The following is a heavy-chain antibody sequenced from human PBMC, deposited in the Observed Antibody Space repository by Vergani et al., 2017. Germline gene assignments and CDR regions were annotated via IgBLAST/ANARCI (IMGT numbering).Heavy chain of an antibody. V-gene: IGHV1-2*02. CDR1: GYTFTGYY. Sequence: QVQLVQSGAEVKKPGASVKVSCKASGYTFTGYYMHWVRQAPGQGLEWMGWINPNRGGTNYAQKFKGRVTMTRDTSISTAYMELSRMRSDDTAVYYCARGFYYDRFKRTMGYWGQGTLVTVSS. J-gene: IGHJ4*02. D-gene: IGHD3-22*01. CDR3: ARGFYYDRFKRTMGY. CDR2: INPNRGGT.